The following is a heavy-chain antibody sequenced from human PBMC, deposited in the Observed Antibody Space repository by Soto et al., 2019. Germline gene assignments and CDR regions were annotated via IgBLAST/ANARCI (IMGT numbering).Heavy chain of an antibody. V-gene: IGHV1-18*01. CDR1: VYTFNSYG. D-gene: IGHD3-9*01. J-gene: IGHJ4*02. CDR3: ARVRSVLLYFDWLSRLSGPLYY. CDR2: ISAYNGNT. Sequence: ASVKVSCKASVYTFNSYGISWVRQAPGQGLEWMGWISAYNGNTNYAQKLQGRVTMTTDTSTSTAYMELRSLRSDDTAVYYCARVRSVLLYFDWLSRLSGPLYYWGQGSLVTGSS.